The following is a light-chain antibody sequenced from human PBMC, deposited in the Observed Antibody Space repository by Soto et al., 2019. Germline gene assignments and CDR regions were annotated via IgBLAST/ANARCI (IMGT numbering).Light chain of an antibody. J-gene: IGLJ1*01. CDR1: SSDVGGYSY. V-gene: IGLV2-14*01. CDR3: ASYTTSSTYV. CDR2: DVS. Sequence: QSALTQPASVSGSPGQSIAISCTGTSSDVGGYSYVSWYQQQPGKASELVISDVSNRPSGVSDRFSGSKSGNTASLTISGLQTEDEADYYCASYTTSSTYVFGTGTKLTVL.